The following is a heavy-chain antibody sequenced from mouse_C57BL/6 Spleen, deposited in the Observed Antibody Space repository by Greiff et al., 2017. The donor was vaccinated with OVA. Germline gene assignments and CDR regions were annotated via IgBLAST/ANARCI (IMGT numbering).Heavy chain of an antibody. CDR1: GFTFSNYW. CDR3: TEYSYYYGSSQSFDV. D-gene: IGHD1-1*01. CDR2: IRLKSDNYAT. V-gene: IGHV6-3*01. Sequence: EVMLVESGGGLVQPGGSMKLSCVASGFTFSNYWMNWVRQSPEKGLEWVAQIRLKSDNYATHYAESVKGRFTISRDDSKSSVYLQMNNLRAEDTGIYYCTEYSYYYGSSQSFDVWGTGTTVTVSS. J-gene: IGHJ1*03.